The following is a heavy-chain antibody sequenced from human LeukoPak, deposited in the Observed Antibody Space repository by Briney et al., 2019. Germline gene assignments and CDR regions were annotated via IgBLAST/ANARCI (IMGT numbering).Heavy chain of an antibody. CDR3: ASSQWELEARGNSFDY. CDR2: VFYTGST. CDR1: GDSISNYY. V-gene: IGHV4-59*08. J-gene: IGHJ4*02. D-gene: IGHD1-26*01. Sequence: PSETLSLTCTVSGDSISNYYWSWIRQPPGKGLEWIGYVFYTGSTNYYPSLKSRLTISVDTSKNQFSLKLSSVTAADTAVYYCASSQWELEARGNSFDYWGQGTLVTVSS.